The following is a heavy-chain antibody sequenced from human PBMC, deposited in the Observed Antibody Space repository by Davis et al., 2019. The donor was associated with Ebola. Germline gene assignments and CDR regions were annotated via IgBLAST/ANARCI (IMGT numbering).Heavy chain of an antibody. CDR3: AKGSIVVVPEEYFQH. V-gene: IGHV3-23*01. J-gene: IGHJ1*01. CDR1: GFIFTHYA. CDR2: ISGGASGT. Sequence: PGGSLRLSCAAPGFIFTHYAMNWVRQAPGKGLEWVSGISGGASGTYHADSVKGRFTISRDNSKNTLYLQMNSLRAEDTAVYYCAKGSIVVVPEEYFQHWGQGTLVTVSS. D-gene: IGHD2-2*01.